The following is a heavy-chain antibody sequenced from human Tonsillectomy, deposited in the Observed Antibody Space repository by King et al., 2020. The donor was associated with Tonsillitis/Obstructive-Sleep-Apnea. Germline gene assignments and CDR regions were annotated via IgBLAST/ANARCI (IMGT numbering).Heavy chain of an antibody. V-gene: IGHV4-59*01. CDR3: ASPSVAVSNDDAFDI. J-gene: IGHJ3*02. D-gene: IGHD1-1*01. Sequence: QVQLQESGPGLVKPSETLSLTCIVSGGSISIYYWSWIRQPPGKRLEWIGYIYNSGSTDYNPSFKSRVTISVDTSKNQFSLKLSSVTAADTAVYDCASPSVAVSNDDAFDIWGQGTMVTVSS. CDR2: IYNSGST. CDR1: GGSISIYY.